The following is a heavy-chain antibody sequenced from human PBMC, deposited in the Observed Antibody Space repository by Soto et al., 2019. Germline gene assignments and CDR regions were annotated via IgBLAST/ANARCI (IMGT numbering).Heavy chain of an antibody. CDR1: GGTFSSYT. CDR3: ARDFLTYGDYEGDAFDI. V-gene: IGHV1-69*04. Sequence: SVKVSCKASGGTFSSYTISWVRQAPGQGLEWMGRIIPILGIANYAQKFQGRVTITADKSTSTAYMELSSLRSEDTAVYYCARDFLTYGDYEGDAFDIWGQGTMVTVSS. J-gene: IGHJ3*02. D-gene: IGHD4-17*01. CDR2: IIPILGIA.